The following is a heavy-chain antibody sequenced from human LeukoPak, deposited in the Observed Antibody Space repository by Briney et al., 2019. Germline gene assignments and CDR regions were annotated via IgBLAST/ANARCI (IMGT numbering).Heavy chain of an antibody. V-gene: IGHV4-34*01. CDR3: ARLWAGVDY. CDR1: GGSFSGYY. Sequence: SETLSLTCAVYGGSFSGYYWSWIRQPPGKGLEWIGEINHSGSTNYNPSLKSRVTISVDTSKNQFSLKLSSVTAADTAVYYCARLWAGVDYWGQGTLVTVSS. D-gene: IGHD3-10*01. CDR2: INHSGST. J-gene: IGHJ4*02.